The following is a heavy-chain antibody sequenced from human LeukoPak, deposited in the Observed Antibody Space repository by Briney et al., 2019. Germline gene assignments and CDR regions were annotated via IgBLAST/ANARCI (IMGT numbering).Heavy chain of an antibody. Sequence: SETLSLTCAVYGGSFSGYYWSWIRQPPGKGLEWIGEINHSGSTNYNPSLKSRVTISVDTSKNQFSLKLSSVTAADTAVYYCARAATGKNILTGSQSFRHYYYYYMDVWGKGTTVTVSS. D-gene: IGHD3-9*01. V-gene: IGHV4-34*01. CDR1: GGSFSGYY. CDR2: INHSGST. CDR3: ARAATGKNILTGSQSFRHYYYYYMDV. J-gene: IGHJ6*03.